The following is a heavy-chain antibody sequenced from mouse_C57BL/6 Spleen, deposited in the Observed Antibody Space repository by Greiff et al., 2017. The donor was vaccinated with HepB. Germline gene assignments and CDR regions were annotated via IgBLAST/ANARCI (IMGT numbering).Heavy chain of an antibody. V-gene: IGHV3-6*01. CDR3: ARVPYQGGAMDY. J-gene: IGHJ4*01. CDR1: GYSITSGYY. CDR2: ISYDGSN. D-gene: IGHD3-2*02. Sequence: EVQLQQSGPGLVKPSQSLSLTCSVTGYSITSGYYWNWIRQFPGNKLEWMGYISYDGSNNYNPSLKNRISITRDTSKNQFFLKLNSVTTEDTATYYCARVPYQGGAMDYWGQGTSVTVSS.